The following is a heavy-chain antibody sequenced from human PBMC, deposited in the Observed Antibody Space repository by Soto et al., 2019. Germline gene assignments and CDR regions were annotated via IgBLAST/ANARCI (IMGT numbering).Heavy chain of an antibody. CDR1: GFSLSADGVG. CDR2: IYWDDDQ. V-gene: IGHV2-5*02. J-gene: IGHJ3*01. Sequence: QITLKESGPTLVKPTQTLTLTCTFSGFSLSADGVGVGWIRQPPGKALEWLALIYWDDDQRYSPSLKTRLTIPTDTSKNQVVLTMTNMDPVDTATYYCAHAYGGTSWPNDAFDVWGQGTVVTVSS. CDR3: AHAYGGTSWPNDAFDV. D-gene: IGHD2-2*01.